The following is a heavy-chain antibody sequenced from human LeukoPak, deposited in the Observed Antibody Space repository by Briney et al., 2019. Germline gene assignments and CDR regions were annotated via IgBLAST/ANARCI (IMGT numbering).Heavy chain of an antibody. J-gene: IGHJ4*02. CDR1: GYSISSGYC. CDR2: IYHSGST. D-gene: IGHD3-3*01. Sequence: SETLSLTCAVSGYSISSGYCWGWIRQPPGKGLEWIGSIYHSGSTYYNPSLKSRVTISVDTSKNQFSLKLSSVTAADTAVYYCASLRFLEGIDYWGQGTLVTVSS. CDR3: ASLRFLEGIDY. V-gene: IGHV4-38-2*01.